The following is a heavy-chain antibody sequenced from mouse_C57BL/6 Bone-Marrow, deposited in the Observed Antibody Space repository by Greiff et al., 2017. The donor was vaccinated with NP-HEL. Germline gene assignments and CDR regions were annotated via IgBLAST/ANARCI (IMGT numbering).Heavy chain of an antibody. V-gene: IGHV3-6*01. CDR1: GYSITSGYY. Sequence: ESGPGLVKPSQSLSLTCSVTGYSITSGYYWNWIRQFPGNKLEWMGYISYDGSNNYNPSLKNRISITRDTSKNQFFLKLNSVTTEDTATYYCARDITTVVAYYYAMDYWGQGTSVTVSS. D-gene: IGHD1-1*01. CDR2: ISYDGSN. J-gene: IGHJ4*01. CDR3: ARDITTVVAYYYAMDY.